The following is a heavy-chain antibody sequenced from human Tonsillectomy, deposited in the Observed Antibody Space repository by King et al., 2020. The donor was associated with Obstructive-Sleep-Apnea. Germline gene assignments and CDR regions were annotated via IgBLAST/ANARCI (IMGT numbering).Heavy chain of an antibody. CDR3: ARDPDLVPYGSGNGDDPFDI. CDR1: GVSISSSSYY. D-gene: IGHD3-10*01. Sequence: QLQESGPGLVKPSETLSLTCTVSGVSISSSSYYWAWIRQPPGKGLEWIGSIYYSGSTQYNPSLKSRVIISVDTSKNQFSLKLSSVTAADTAVYYCARDPDLVPYGSGNGDDPFDIWDQGTMVTVSS. J-gene: IGHJ3*02. V-gene: IGHV4-39*07. CDR2: IYYSGST.